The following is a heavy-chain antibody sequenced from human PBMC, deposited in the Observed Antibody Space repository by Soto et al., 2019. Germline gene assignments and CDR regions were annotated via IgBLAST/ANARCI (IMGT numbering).Heavy chain of an antibody. CDR1: GGTFSSYA. D-gene: IGHD3-3*01. V-gene: IGHV1-69*06. CDR2: IIPIFGTA. J-gene: IGHJ6*02. Sequence: ASVKVSCKASGGTFSSYAISWVRQAPGQGLEWMGGIIPIFGTANYAQKFQGRVTITADKSTSTAYMELSSLRSEDTAVYYCARGEEITIFGVVIIRGMDVWGQGTTVTVSS. CDR3: ARGEEITIFGVVIIRGMDV.